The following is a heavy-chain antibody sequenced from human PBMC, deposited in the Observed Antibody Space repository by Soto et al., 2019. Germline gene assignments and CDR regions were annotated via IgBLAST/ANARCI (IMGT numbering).Heavy chain of an antibody. V-gene: IGHV1-18*04. CDR2: ISAYNGNT. J-gene: IGHJ5*02. D-gene: IGHD2-15*01. CDR3: ARDIVVVVAAGNWFDP. CDR1: GYTFTSYG. Sequence: ASVKVSCKASGYTFTSYGISWVRQAPGQGLEWMGWISAYNGNTNYAQKLQGRVTMTTDTSTSTAYMELRSLRSDDTAVYYCARDIVVVVAAGNWFDPWGQGTLVTVS.